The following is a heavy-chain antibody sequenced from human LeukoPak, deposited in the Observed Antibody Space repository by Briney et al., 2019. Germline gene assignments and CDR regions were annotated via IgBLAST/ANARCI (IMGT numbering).Heavy chain of an antibody. CDR2: ISYDGSNK. CDR3: AKSRQIQRWRGFDP. J-gene: IGHJ5*02. V-gene: IGHV3-30*18. CDR1: GFTFSSYG. D-gene: IGHD4-23*01. Sequence: GGSLRLSCAAPGFTFSSYGMHWVRQAPGKGLEWVAVISYDGSNKYYADSVKGRFTISRDNSKNTLYLQMNSLRAEDTAVYYCAKSRQIQRWRGFDPWGQGTLVTVSS.